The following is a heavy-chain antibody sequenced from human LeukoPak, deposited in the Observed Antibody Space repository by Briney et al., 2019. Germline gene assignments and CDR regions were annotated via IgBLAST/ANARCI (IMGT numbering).Heavy chain of an antibody. CDR1: GFTVSSNY. J-gene: IGHJ4*02. D-gene: IGHD3-22*01. V-gene: IGHV3-66*01. Sequence: PGGSLRLSCAASGFTVSSNYMSWVRQAPGKGLEWVSVIYSGGSTYYADSVKGRFTISRDNSKNTLYLQMNSLRAEDTAVYYCAKDPFHYYDSSGYRGYWGQGTLVTVSS. CDR3: AKDPFHYYDSSGYRGY. CDR2: IYSGGST.